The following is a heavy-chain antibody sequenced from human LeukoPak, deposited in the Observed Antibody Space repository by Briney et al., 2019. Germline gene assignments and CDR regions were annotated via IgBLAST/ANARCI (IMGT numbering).Heavy chain of an antibody. D-gene: IGHD6-19*01. CDR3: ARLGLHSSGWHIYYYDY. V-gene: IGHV4-39*02. Sequence: PSQTLSLTCTVSGASISSTSYYWGWIRHPPGKWLELVGNNVGGTIYNPSLKSRVTLSVDTSRNHFSLKLSYVTAADTAMYYCARLGLHSSGWHIYYYDYWGQGSLVIVSS. J-gene: IGHJ4*02. CDR2: NVGGT. CDR1: GASISSTSYY.